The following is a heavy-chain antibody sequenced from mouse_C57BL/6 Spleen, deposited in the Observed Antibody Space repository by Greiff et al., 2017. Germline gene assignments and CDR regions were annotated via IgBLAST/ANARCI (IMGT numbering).Heavy chain of an antibody. V-gene: IGHV5-17*01. CDR2: ISSGSSTI. J-gene: IGHJ2*01. D-gene: IGHD2-12*01. CDR1: GFTFSDYG. Sequence: EVKLVESGGGLVKPGGSLKLSCAASGFTFSDYGMHWVRQAPEKGLEWVAYISSGSSTIYYADTVKGRFTISRDNAKNPLFLQMTSLRSEDTAMYYCAREDDGADYWGQGTTLTVSS. CDR3: AREDDGADY.